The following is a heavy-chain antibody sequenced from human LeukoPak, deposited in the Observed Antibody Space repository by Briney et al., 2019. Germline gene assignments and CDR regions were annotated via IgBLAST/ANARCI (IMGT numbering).Heavy chain of an antibody. CDR2: IYYSGST. CDR1: NGSISSYY. J-gene: IGHJ4*02. D-gene: IGHD3-22*01. Sequence: PSETLSLTCTVSNGSISSYYWSWIRQPPGKGLEWIGYIYYSGSTNYNPSLKGRVTISVDTSKNQFSLKLSSVTAADTAVYYCARGGLSYDSSSWFDYWGQGTLVTVSS. V-gene: IGHV4-59*01. CDR3: ARGGLSYDSSSWFDY.